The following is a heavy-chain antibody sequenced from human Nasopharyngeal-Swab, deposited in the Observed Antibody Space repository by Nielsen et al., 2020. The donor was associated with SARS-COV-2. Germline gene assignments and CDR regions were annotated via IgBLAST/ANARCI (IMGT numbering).Heavy chain of an antibody. V-gene: IGHV4-39*07. CDR3: AREVRRTYYYGMDV. D-gene: IGHD1-1*01. CDR1: GGSISSSSYY. Sequence: SETLSLTCTVSGGSISSSSYYWGWIRQPPGKGLEWIGSIYYSGSTNYNPSLKSRVTISVDTSKNQFSLKLSSVTAADTAVYYCAREVRRTYYYGMDVWGQGTTVTVSS. CDR2: IYYSGST. J-gene: IGHJ6*02.